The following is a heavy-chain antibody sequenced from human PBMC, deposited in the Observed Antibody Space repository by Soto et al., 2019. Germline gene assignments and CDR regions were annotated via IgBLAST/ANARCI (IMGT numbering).Heavy chain of an antibody. D-gene: IGHD3-22*01. CDR2: IWYDGSNK. CDR3: ARDSQGWYYYYSSGYYLRGVFDY. CDR1: GFTFSSYG. Sequence: GGSLRLSCAASGFTFSSYGMHWVRQAPGKGLEWVAVIWYDGSNKYYADSVKGRFTISRDNSKNTLYLQMNSLRAEDTAVYYCARDSQGWYYYYSSGYYLRGVFDYWGQGTLVPVYS. V-gene: IGHV3-33*01. J-gene: IGHJ4*02.